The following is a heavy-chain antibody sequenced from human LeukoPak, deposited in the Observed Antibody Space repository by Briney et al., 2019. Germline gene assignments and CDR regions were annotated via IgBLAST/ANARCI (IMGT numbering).Heavy chain of an antibody. J-gene: IGHJ6*02. CDR3: ASSITMIVVVNPLDYYYGMDV. D-gene: IGHD3-22*01. CDR1: GYTFTSYY. V-gene: IGHV1-46*01. Sequence: ASVKVSCKASGYTFTSYYMHWVRQAPGQGLEWMGIINPSGGSTSYAQKFQGRVTMTRDTSTSTVYMELSSLRSEDTAVYYCASSITMIVVVNPLDYYYGMDVWGQGTTVTVSS. CDR2: INPSGGST.